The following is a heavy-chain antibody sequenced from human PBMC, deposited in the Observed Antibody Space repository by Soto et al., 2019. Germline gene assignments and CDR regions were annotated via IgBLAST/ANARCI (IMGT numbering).Heavy chain of an antibody. CDR1: GYTFTSYG. V-gene: IGHV1-18*01. Sequence: GASVKVSCKASGYTFTSYGISWVRQAPGQGLEWMGWISAYNGNTNYAQKLQGRVTMTTDTSTSTAYMELRSLRSDDTAVYYCAREDIVVVPAAYYYYYGMDVWGQGTTV. CDR2: ISAYNGNT. D-gene: IGHD2-2*01. CDR3: AREDIVVVPAAYYYYYGMDV. J-gene: IGHJ6*02.